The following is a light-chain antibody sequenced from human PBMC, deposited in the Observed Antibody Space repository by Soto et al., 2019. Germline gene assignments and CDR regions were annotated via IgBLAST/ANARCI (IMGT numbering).Light chain of an antibody. CDR2: EVS. V-gene: IGLV2-8*01. CDR1: SSDIGGYNY. J-gene: IGLJ1*01. Sequence: QSVLTQPPSASGSPGQSVTISCTGTSSDIGGYNYVSWYQQHPGKAPKLMIYEVSKRPSGVPARFSASKSGNTASLTVPGLQPEDEADYYCSSYAASNDLGVFGTGTKVTVL. CDR3: SSYAASNDLGV.